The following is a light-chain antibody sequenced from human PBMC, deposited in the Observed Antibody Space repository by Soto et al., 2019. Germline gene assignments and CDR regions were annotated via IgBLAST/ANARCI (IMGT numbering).Light chain of an antibody. V-gene: IGKV3D-15*01. Sequence: VMTQSPANLSVSPGEGVTLFCRASQNVASNIAWYQVKPAQPPRLLIYASSTRATGIPATFSGGGSGTQFSLTISSLQSEDSAVYYCQQYYHWGLSFGGGTKVEI. J-gene: IGKJ4*01. CDR3: QQYYHWGLS. CDR1: QNVASN. CDR2: ASS.